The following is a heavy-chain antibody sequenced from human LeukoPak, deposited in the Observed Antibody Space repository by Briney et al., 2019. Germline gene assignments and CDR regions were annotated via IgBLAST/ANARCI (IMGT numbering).Heavy chain of an antibody. Sequence: GASVKVSCKVSGYTLTELSMHWVRQAPGKGLEWMGGFDPEDGETIYAQKFQGRVTMTEDTSTDTAYMELSSLRSEYTAVYYCPTASARPEMNYYYYMDVWGKGTTVTVSS. D-gene: IGHD6-6*01. J-gene: IGHJ6*03. CDR3: PTASARPEMNYYYYMDV. CDR2: FDPEDGET. CDR1: GYTLTELS. V-gene: IGHV1-24*01.